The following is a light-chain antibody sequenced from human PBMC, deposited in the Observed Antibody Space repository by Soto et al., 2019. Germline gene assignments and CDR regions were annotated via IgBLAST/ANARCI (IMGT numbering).Light chain of an antibody. V-gene: IGKV3-20*01. CDR2: GIS. CDR3: HQYDGSPIT. CDR1: QTVTRSY. Sequence: EIVLTQSPGTLSLSPGERATLSCRASQTVTRSYLAWYQHKPGQAPRLLISGISRRAPGIPDRFSGDGSGTDFTLTTSRLEPEDYAVYYCHQYDGSPITFGQGTRLEIK. J-gene: IGKJ5*01.